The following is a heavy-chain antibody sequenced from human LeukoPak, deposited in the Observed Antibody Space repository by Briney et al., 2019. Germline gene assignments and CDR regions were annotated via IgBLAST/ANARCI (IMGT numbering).Heavy chain of an antibody. CDR3: AQARGDTNWTFDY. V-gene: IGHV3-23*01. D-gene: IGHD1-1*01. Sequence: GGSPRLSCAASGFTFSDYYLTWIRQAPGKGLEWVSVITVSGGDAQSAESVKGRFTISRDNSRNTLYLQMNSLRADDTAIYYCAQARGDTNWTFDYWGQGALVTVSS. CDR2: ITVSGGDA. CDR1: GFTFSDYY. J-gene: IGHJ4*02.